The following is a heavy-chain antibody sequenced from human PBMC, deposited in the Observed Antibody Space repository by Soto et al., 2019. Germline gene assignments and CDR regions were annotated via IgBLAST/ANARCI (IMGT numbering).Heavy chain of an antibody. CDR1: GFTFSSYA. D-gene: IGHD3-22*01. CDR2: ISGSGGST. J-gene: IGHJ6*02. CDR3: AKENLQSITMIVVVTYSDGMAV. Sequence: GGSLRLSCAASGFTFSSYAMSWVRQAPGKGLEWVSAISGSGGSTYYADSVKGRFTISRDNSKNTLYLQMNSLIAEDTAVYYCAKENLQSITMIVVVTYSDGMAVWGQGTTVTVSS. V-gene: IGHV3-23*01.